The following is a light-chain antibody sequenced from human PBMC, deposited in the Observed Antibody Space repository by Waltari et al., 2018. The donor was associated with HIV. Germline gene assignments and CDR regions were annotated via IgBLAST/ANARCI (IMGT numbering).Light chain of an antibody. V-gene: IGLV2-14*01. CDR1: SSDIGGYNY. CDR2: DVN. J-gene: IGLJ2*01. Sequence: QSALTKPASVSGSPGQSITISCTGTSSDIGGYNYVSWYQQHPDKAPKLMIYDVNNPPVGVSNCVCVSKSGNTASLTISALQAEDGADYYCSSYTSRSTVVFGGGTMLTVV. CDR3: SSYTSRSTVV.